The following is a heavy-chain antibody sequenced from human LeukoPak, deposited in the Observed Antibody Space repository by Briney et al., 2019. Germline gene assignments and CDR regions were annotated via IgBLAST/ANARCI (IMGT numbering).Heavy chain of an antibody. CDR3: ARDLHVGTAMAWDY. Sequence: GGSLRLSCAASGFTFSSYSMNWVRQAPGKGLEWVSSISSSSSYIYYADSVKGRFTISRDNAKNSLYLQMNSLRAEDTAVYYCARDLHVGTAMAWDYWGQGTLVTVSS. CDR1: GFTFSSYS. J-gene: IGHJ4*02. D-gene: IGHD5-18*01. V-gene: IGHV3-21*01. CDR2: ISSSSSYI.